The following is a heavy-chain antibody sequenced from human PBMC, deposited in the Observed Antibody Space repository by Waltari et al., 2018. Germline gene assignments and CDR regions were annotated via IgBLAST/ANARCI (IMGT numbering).Heavy chain of an antibody. CDR2: SSYDGYSK. CDR3: GREGGTSGYSGYLDT. V-gene: IGHV3-30*01. J-gene: IGHJ4*02. Sequence: QVQLVESGGGVVKPGRSLRLSCAAPAFTYRTSIIHWVRQAPGKGIEWVAASSYDGYSKYYADSVKGRFSIGRDDSQNTVYLQANSLTTEDTAVYYCGREGGTSGYSGYLDTWGQGTLVTVSS. D-gene: IGHD2-15*01. CDR1: AFTYRTSI.